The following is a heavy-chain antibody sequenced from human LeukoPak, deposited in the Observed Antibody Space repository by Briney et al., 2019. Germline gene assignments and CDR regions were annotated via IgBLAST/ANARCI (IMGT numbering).Heavy chain of an antibody. CDR2: INPNSGGT. CDR1: GYTFTGFY. Sequence: ASVKVSCKASGYTFTGFYMHWVRQAPGQGLEWMGWINPNSGGTNYAQKFQGRVTMTRDTSFSTAYMDLSRLRSDDTAVYYCASLKNYYDSSGYLVTDAFDIWGQGTMVTVSS. V-gene: IGHV1-2*02. D-gene: IGHD3-22*01. J-gene: IGHJ3*02. CDR3: ASLKNYYDSSGYLVTDAFDI.